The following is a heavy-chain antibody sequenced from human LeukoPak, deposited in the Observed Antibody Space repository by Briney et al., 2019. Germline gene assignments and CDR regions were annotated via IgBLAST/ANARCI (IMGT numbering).Heavy chain of an antibody. D-gene: IGHD3-10*01. Sequence: SETLSLTCSVSGGSITSHFWSWIRQPPGKGLEWIGYIHYSGSTNYNPSLRSRVTISPDTSKNQLFLKLNSVTAADTAVYYCARLVWLGESPGSWFDSWGRGTLVTVSS. V-gene: IGHV4-59*11. CDR2: IHYSGST. CDR1: GGSITSHF. J-gene: IGHJ5*01. CDR3: ARLVWLGESPGSWFDS.